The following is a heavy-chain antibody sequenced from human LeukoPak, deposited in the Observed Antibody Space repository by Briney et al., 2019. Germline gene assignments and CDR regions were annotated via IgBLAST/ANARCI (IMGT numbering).Heavy chain of an antibody. Sequence: ASVKVSCKASGYTFTGYYMHWVRQAPGQGLEWMGWINPNSGGTNYAQKFQGWVTMTRDTSISTAYMELSRLRSDDTAVYYCARDPMGRNYDFWSGYQPGKTNAFDIWGQGTMVTVSS. D-gene: IGHD3-3*01. CDR3: ARDPMGRNYDFWSGYQPGKTNAFDI. CDR1: GYTFTGYY. V-gene: IGHV1-2*04. CDR2: INPNSGGT. J-gene: IGHJ3*02.